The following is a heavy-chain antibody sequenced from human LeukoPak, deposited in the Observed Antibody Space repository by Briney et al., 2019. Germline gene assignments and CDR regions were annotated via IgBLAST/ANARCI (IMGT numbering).Heavy chain of an antibody. CDR2: IRSKANGGTT. D-gene: IGHD3-16*01. V-gene: IGHV3-49*03. CDR1: GFTFGDYA. Sequence: GGSLTLSCTASGFTFGDYAMNWCRKAPRKGKEWVCFIRSKANGGTTEYAASVKGRSTITRDYSNSIANLQMNSLKTEDTAAYYCTTDRYYDNSELQFQHWDQSTLVIVS. CDR3: TTDRYYDNSELQFQH. J-gene: IGHJ1*01.